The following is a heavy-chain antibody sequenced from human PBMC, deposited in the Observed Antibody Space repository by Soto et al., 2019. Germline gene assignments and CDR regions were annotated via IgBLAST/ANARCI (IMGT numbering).Heavy chain of an antibody. CDR3: ARMLAVNYYYYYVDV. D-gene: IGHD3-22*01. CDR2: ILSSDEK. CDR1: GLSLRNARMG. V-gene: IGHV2-26*01. Sequence: QVTLKESGPVLVKPTETLTLTCTVSGLSLRNARMGVSWIRQPPGKALEWLAHILSSDEKSYNTSLKGRVTLSKDTSKSQVVLTMTYVDPVDTATYFCARMLAVNYYYYYVDVWGEGTTVTVSS. J-gene: IGHJ6*03.